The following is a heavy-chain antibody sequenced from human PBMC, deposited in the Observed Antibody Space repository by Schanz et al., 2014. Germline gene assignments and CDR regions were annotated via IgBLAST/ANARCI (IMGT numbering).Heavy chain of an antibody. J-gene: IGHJ5*02. CDR1: GFTFSSYA. Sequence: VQLLESGGALEQPGGSLRLSCAASGFTFSSYAMHWVRQAPGKGLEWVAVISYDGSNKYYADSVKGRFTISRDNSKNTLYLQMNSLRAEDTAVYYCARDPSGSYGWFDPWGQGTLVTVSS. V-gene: IGHV3-30*04. D-gene: IGHD1-26*01. CDR2: ISYDGSNK. CDR3: ARDPSGSYGWFDP.